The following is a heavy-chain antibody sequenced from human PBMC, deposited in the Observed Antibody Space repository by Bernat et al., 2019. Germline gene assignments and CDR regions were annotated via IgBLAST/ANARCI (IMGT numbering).Heavy chain of an antibody. V-gene: IGHV3-48*01. J-gene: IGHJ4*02. D-gene: IGHD3-10*01. CDR3: TRDDGRVRGVIGLDY. CDR2: ISSSSSPI. Sequence: EVQLVESGGGLVQPGGSLRLSCAASGFSFRSYSMNWVRQAPGKGLEWISYISSSSSPIYYEDYVKGRFTITRDNDKNSLYLQMNSLGGEDTAVYYCTRDDGRVRGVIGLDYWGQGALVTVSS. CDR1: GFSFRSYS.